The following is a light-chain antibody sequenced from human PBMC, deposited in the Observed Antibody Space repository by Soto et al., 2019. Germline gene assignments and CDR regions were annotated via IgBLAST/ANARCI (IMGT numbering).Light chain of an antibody. Sequence: DIQMTQSPSTLSGSVGDRVTITCRASQTISSWLAWYQQKPGKAPKLLIYKASTLKSGVPSRFSGSGSGTEFTLTISSLHHDDVATYYCQHYNSYSEAFGQGTKVELK. CDR3: QHYNSYSEA. CDR1: QTISSW. V-gene: IGKV1-5*03. J-gene: IGKJ1*01. CDR2: KAS.